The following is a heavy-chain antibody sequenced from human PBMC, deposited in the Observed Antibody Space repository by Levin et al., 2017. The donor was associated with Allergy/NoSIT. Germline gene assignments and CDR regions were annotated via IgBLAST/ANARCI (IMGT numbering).Heavy chain of an antibody. V-gene: IGHV1-8*01. CDR1: GYTFTSYD. Sequence: ASVKVSCKASGYTFTSYDINWVRQATGQGLEWMGWMNPNSGNTGYAQKFQGRVTMTRNTSISTAYMELSSLSSEETAVDYCARIPAASVYYGMDVWGQGTTVTVSS. CDR3: ARIPAASVYYGMDV. J-gene: IGHJ6*02. CDR2: MNPNSGNT. D-gene: IGHD2-2*01.